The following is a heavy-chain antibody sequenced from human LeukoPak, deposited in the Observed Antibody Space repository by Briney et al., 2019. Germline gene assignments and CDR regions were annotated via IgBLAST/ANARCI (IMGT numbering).Heavy chain of an antibody. Sequence: PGGSLRLSCAASGFTFNTYTMNWVRQAPGKGLEWVSYISGSSGIIDYADSVKGRFTISRDNSKNTLYLQMNSLRAEDTAVYYCAKDRLTMIVVVMIDWGQGTLVTVSS. V-gene: IGHV3-23*01. J-gene: IGHJ4*02. CDR2: ISGSSGII. CDR1: GFTFNTYT. CDR3: AKDRLTMIVVVMID. D-gene: IGHD3-22*01.